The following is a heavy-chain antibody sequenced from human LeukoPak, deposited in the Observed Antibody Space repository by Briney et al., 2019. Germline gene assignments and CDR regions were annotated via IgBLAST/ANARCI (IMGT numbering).Heavy chain of an antibody. CDR3: ARGPGSDLRTGFSFGYFDD. CDR1: GGTFSNDA. V-gene: IGHV1-69*11. D-gene: IGHD3/OR15-3a*01. J-gene: IGHJ4*02. CDR2: VIPFLGTT. Sequence: ASVKVSCKASGGTFSNDAVSWVRQAPGEGLKWMGRVIPFLGTTNYAHNFQGRVTITADQDTQTAYMELRSLRSEDTAVYFCARGPGSDLRTGFSFGYFDDWGQGTLITVSS.